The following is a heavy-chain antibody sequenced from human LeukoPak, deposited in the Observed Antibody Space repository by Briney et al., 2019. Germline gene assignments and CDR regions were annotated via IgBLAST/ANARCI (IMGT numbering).Heavy chain of an antibody. Sequence: GGSLRLSCATSGFTFSSYWMNCVRQAPGKGLEWVANIKQDGSEKYYVDSVKGRFTISRDNAKNSLYLQMNSLRAEDTAVYYCAREGGPYRPLDYSGQGTLVTVAS. V-gene: IGHV3-7*01. CDR3: AREGGPYRPLDY. J-gene: IGHJ4*02. CDR2: IKQDGSEK. CDR1: GFTFSSYW.